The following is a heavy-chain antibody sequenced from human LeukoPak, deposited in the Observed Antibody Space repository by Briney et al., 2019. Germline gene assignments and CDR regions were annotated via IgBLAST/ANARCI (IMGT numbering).Heavy chain of an antibody. J-gene: IGHJ3*02. D-gene: IGHD3-22*01. CDR3: ARAPLAYYYDSSGPELDAFDI. CDR2: IYYSGST. Sequence: SETLSLTCTVSGGSVSSGSYYWSWIRQPPGKGLEWIGYIYYSGSTNYNPSLKSRVTISVDTSKNQFSLRLSSVTAADTAVYYCARAPLAYYYDSSGPELDAFDIWGQGTMVTVSS. V-gene: IGHV4-61*01. CDR1: GGSVSSGSYY.